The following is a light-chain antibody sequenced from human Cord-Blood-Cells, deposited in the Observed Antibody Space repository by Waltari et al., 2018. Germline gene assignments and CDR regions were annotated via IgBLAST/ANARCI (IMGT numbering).Light chain of an antibody. V-gene: IGLV2-23*01. CDR3: CSYAGSVV. Sequence: QSALPLPASVSGSPGQSITISCTGTSSDVGSYNLVSWYQQHPGKAPKLMLYEGSKRPSGVSNRFSGSKSGNTASLTIAGLQAEDEADYYCCSYAGSVVFGGGTKLTVL. J-gene: IGLJ2*01. CDR1: SSDVGSYNL. CDR2: EGS.